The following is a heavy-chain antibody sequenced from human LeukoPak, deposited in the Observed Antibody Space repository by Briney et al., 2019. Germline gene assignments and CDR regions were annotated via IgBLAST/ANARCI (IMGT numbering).Heavy chain of an antibody. CDR2: ISYDGSNK. D-gene: IGHD1-1*01. Sequence: SGGSLRLSCAASGFTFSSYAMHWVRQAPGKGLEWVAVISYDGSNKYYADSVKGRFTISRDNSKNTLYLQMNSLRAEDTAVYYCSMDWNGDHWGQGTPVTVSS. V-gene: IGHV3-30-3*01. J-gene: IGHJ4*02. CDR3: SMDWNGDH. CDR1: GFTFSSYA.